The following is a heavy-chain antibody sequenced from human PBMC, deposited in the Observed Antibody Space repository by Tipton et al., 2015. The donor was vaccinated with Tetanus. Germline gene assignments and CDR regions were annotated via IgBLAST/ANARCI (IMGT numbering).Heavy chain of an antibody. CDR3: ARIGWLQQNKPAFDI. CDR1: GGSISSYY. Sequence: TLSLTCTVSGGSISSYYWTWIRQPPGRGLEWIGYVHYSGSTNYSPSLRRRVTLSVDTSKNQFSLKLSSVTAADTAVYYCARIGWLQQNKPAFDIWGQASVVTVPS. CDR2: VHYSGST. J-gene: IGHJ3*02. V-gene: IGHV4-59*01. D-gene: IGHD6-19*01.